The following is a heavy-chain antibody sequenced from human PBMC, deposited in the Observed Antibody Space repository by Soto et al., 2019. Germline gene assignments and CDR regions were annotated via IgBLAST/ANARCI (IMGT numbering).Heavy chain of an antibody. J-gene: IGHJ3*02. CDR2: ISWNGGTV. D-gene: IGHD6-19*01. V-gene: IGHV3-9*01. CDR1: GFKFDDFA. Sequence: EIQLAESGGGLVQPGRSLRLSCEGSGFKFDDFAMHWVRQTPGKVLEWVSGISWNGGTVAYADSVKGRFTISRDNAQNSLHLQMNSLRAQDTALYYCANDRRPIAVAGAIDNWGQGTMVTVSS. CDR3: ANDRRPIAVAGAIDN.